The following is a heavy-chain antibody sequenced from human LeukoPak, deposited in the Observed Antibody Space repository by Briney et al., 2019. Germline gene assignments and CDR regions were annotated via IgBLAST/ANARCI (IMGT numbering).Heavy chain of an antibody. V-gene: IGHV3-21*01. CDR1: GFTFSSYS. J-gene: IGHJ4*02. D-gene: IGHD6-19*01. CDR3: ARSIAVAGMNY. CDR2: ISSSSSYI. Sequence: GGSLRLSCAASGFTFSSYSMNWVRQAPGKGLEWVSSISSSSSYIYYADSVKGRFTISRDNAKNSLYLQMNSLRAEDTAVYYCARSIAVAGMNYWGQGTLVTVSS.